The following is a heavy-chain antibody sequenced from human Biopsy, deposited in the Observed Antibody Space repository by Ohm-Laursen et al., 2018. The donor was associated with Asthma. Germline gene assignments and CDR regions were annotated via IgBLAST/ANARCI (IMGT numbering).Heavy chain of an antibody. Sequence: APVKVSCKASGYNFISFAIHWVRQAPGQRLEWMGWVNTGNGDTKYSQKFQGRVTITRDTSASTAYMELRSLRSEDTATYYCARTYYDFLTGQVKNVFGVWGQGTMVTVSS. CDR2: VNTGNGDT. V-gene: IGHV1-3*04. D-gene: IGHD3-9*01. J-gene: IGHJ3*01. CDR1: GYNFISFA. CDR3: ARTYYDFLTGQVKNVFGV.